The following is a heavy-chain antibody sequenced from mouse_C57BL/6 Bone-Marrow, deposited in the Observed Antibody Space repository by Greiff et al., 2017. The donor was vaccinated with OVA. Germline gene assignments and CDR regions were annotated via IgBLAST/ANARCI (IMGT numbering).Heavy chain of an antibody. CDR3: AREDGYYDWYFDV. CDR1: GFTFTDYY. CDR2: INPNNGGT. Sequence: VKLQQSGPVLVKPGASVKMSCKASGFTFTDYYMNWVKQSHGKSLEWIGVINPNNGGTSYNQKFKGKATLTVDTSSSTAYMELNSLTSEDSAVYDCAREDGYYDWYFDVWGTGTTVTVSA. J-gene: IGHJ1*03. D-gene: IGHD2-3*01. V-gene: IGHV1-19*01.